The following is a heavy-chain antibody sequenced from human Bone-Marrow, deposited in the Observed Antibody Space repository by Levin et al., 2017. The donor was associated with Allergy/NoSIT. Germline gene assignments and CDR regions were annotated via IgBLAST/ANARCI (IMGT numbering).Heavy chain of an antibody. CDR2: IKQDGSEK. Sequence: SCAASGFTFSSYWMSWVRQAPGKGLEWVANIKQDGSEKYYVDSVKGRFTISRDNAKNSLYLQMNSLRAEDTAVYYCARVCCSGGSCFPTGGAFDIWGQGTMVTVSS. D-gene: IGHD2-15*01. CDR3: ARVCCSGGSCFPTGGAFDI. J-gene: IGHJ3*02. V-gene: IGHV3-7*01. CDR1: GFTFSSYW.